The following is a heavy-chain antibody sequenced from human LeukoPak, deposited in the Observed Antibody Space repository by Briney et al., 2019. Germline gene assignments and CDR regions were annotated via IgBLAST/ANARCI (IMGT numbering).Heavy chain of an antibody. CDR1: GFSISSHW. CDR3: ARLTQLARGRY. Sequence: PGGSLRLSCVASGFSISSHWMRWLRQAPGKGLEWVANIKADGSQQYYVDSVKGRFTVSRDNAENSLYLQMSSLRAEDTAVYYCARLTQLARGRYWGQGTLVTVSS. V-gene: IGHV3-7*03. D-gene: IGHD6-6*01. CDR2: IKADGSQQ. J-gene: IGHJ4*02.